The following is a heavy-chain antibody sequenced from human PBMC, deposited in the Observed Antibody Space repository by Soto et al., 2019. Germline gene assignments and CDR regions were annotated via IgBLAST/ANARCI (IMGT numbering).Heavy chain of an antibody. CDR3: ERGRSFGLVGVPPDS. Sequence: SETLSLTCAVYGGSFSGYYWSWIRQPPGKGLEWIGAINHVGNTNYNPSLKSRVTMSVDSSMKHFSLNLISVTAADTAVYYCERGRSFGLVGVPPDSWGQGTLVTVSS. V-gene: IGHV4-34*01. J-gene: IGHJ4*02. D-gene: IGHD3-10*01. CDR2: INHVGNT. CDR1: GGSFSGYY.